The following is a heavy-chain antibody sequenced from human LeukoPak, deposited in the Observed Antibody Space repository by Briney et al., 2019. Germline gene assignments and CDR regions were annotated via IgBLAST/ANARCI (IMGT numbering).Heavy chain of an antibody. CDR3: ARRTGYSSSWYFDY. J-gene: IGHJ4*02. CDR2: ISSGSSYT. V-gene: IGHV3-11*06. CDR1: GFTFSDYY. D-gene: IGHD6-13*01. Sequence: GGSLRLSCAASGFTFSDYYMSWIRQVPGKGLEWVSYISSGSSYTNYADSVKGRFTISRDNAKNSLYLQMNSLRAEDTAVYYCARRTGYSSSWYFDYWGQGTLVTVSS.